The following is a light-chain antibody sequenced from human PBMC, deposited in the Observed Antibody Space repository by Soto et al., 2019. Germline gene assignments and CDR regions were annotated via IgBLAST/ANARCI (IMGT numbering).Light chain of an antibody. CDR1: SGHSSYA. Sequence: QSVLTQSPSASASLGASVKLTCTLSSGHSSYAIAWHQQQPEKGPRYLMKLNSDGSHSKGDGIPDRFSGSSSGAGRYLTISSLQSEDEADYYCQTWGTGIQGVFGGGTKVTVL. J-gene: IGLJ2*01. V-gene: IGLV4-69*01. CDR2: LNSDGSH. CDR3: QTWGTGIQGV.